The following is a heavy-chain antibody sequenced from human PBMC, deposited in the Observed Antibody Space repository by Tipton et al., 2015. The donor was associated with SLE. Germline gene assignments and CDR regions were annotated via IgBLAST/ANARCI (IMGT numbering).Heavy chain of an antibody. V-gene: IGHV4-4*08. D-gene: IGHD1-26*01. Sequence: TLSLTCSVSGGSLNDYYWSGIRQTPSEGLEWIGYVPTSGTTIYNPSLKSRVTITVDTSKNQFSLKLNSVTAADTAVYFFAADVTSGSYRFDYWGQGTLVTVSS. CDR3: AADVTSGSYRFDY. CDR1: GGSLNDYY. CDR2: VPTSGTT. J-gene: IGHJ4*02.